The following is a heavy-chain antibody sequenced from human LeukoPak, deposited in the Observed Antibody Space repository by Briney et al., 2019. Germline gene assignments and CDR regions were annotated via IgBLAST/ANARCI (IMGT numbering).Heavy chain of an antibody. D-gene: IGHD3-10*01. Sequence: ASVKGSCNASGYTFTSHYLHWVQHARGQGLLGMSILNPGGGSTTYAQKFQGRVTMTRDTSTSTIYMELSSLRSEDTAVYYCARAPLVHGVSSSNGMDFWSQGTTVTASS. CDR2: LNPGGGST. CDR1: GYTFTSHY. J-gene: IGHJ6*02. V-gene: IGHV1-46*01. CDR3: ARAPLVHGVSSSNGMDF.